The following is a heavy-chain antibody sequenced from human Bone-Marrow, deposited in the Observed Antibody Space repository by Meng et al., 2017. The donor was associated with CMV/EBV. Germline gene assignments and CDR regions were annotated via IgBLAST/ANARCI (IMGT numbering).Heavy chain of an antibody. V-gene: IGHV3-48*04. J-gene: IGHJ4*02. D-gene: IGHD2-2*01. CDR3: ASLYCSSTSCYPNYFDY. Sequence: GESLKISCAAYGLTFSHYSMNWVRQAPGKGLEWVSYINVYGSSMYYTDSVKGRFTISRDNAKSSLCLQMNSLRAEDTAVYYCASLYCSSTSCYPNYFDYWGQGTLVTVSS. CDR1: GLTFSHYS. CDR2: INVYGSSM.